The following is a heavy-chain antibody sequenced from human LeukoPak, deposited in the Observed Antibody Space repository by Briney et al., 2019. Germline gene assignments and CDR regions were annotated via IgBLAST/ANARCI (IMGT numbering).Heavy chain of an antibody. CDR2: ISGSAGSA. Sequence: AGGSLRLSCAASGFTFISYAMSWVRQAPGKGLEWVSTISGSAGSAFYADSVKGRFTISRDNSKNTLSLQMNRLRAEDTDVYYCAKASAGGIAVVWFQHWGQGTLVTVSS. J-gene: IGHJ1*01. CDR3: AKASAGGIAVVWFQH. D-gene: IGHD6-19*01. CDR1: GFTFISYA. V-gene: IGHV3-23*01.